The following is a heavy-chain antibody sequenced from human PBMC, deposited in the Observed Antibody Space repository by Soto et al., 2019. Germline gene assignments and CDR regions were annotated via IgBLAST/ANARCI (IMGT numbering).Heavy chain of an antibody. V-gene: IGHV3-23*01. D-gene: IGHD6-19*01. CDR3: ARRVYSSQFDY. Sequence: EVQLLESGGGLVQPGGSLRLSGAASGFTFTSNPMNWVRQAPGKGLEWVSTISGSGGSTYYADSVKGRFTVSRDSSKNTLYLEMNSLRAEDTAIYYCARRVYSSQFDYWGQGTLVTVSS. J-gene: IGHJ4*02. CDR1: GFTFTSNP. CDR2: ISGSGGST.